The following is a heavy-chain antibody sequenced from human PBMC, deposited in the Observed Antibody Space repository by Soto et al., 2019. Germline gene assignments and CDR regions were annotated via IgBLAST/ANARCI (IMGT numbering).Heavy chain of an antibody. J-gene: IGHJ5*02. D-gene: IGHD2-2*01. Sequence: KSSETLSLTCTVSCGSISSYYWNWIRQPPGKGLEWIGYIYYSGSTNYNPSLKSRVTISVDTSENQFSLKLSSVTAADTAVYYCARELGYCSSTSCYPAGWFDPWGQGTLVTAPQ. CDR3: ARELGYCSSTSCYPAGWFDP. CDR2: IYYSGST. CDR1: CGSISSYY. V-gene: IGHV4-59*01.